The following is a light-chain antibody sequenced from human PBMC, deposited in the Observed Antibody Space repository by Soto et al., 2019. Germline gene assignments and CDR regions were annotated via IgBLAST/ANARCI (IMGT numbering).Light chain of an antibody. V-gene: IGKV1-13*02. CDR1: QDISSA. CDR2: DAS. CDR3: QQFNSYPRT. Sequence: GHRVTITCRASQDISSALAWYQQKPGKAPKVLIYDASTLESGVPSRFSGSGSGTDFTLTISSLQPEDFATYSCQQFNSYPRTFGQGTKVEVK. J-gene: IGKJ1*01.